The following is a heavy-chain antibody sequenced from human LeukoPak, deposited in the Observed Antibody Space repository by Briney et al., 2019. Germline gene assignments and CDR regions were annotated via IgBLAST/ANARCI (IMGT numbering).Heavy chain of an antibody. CDR3: ARRRLDYMDV. Sequence: ASVEVSCKASGYTFTNYDINWVRQATGQGLEWMGWMNPNSGNTGYTQKFQGRVTMTRNTSISTAYMELSSLRFDDTAVYYCARRRLDYMDVWGKGTTVTVSS. V-gene: IGHV1-8*01. CDR2: MNPNSGNT. J-gene: IGHJ6*03. CDR1: GYTFTNYD. D-gene: IGHD4-17*01.